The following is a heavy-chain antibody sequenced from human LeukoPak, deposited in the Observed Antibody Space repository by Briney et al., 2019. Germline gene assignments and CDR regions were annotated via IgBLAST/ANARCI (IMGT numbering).Heavy chain of an antibody. CDR3: ARELCSSTNCYFDY. CDR1: GVTFSNYW. CDR2: INQDGSEK. V-gene: IGHV3-7*01. D-gene: IGHD2-2*01. J-gene: IGHJ4*02. Sequence: GGSLRLSCAASGVTFSNYWMTWVRQAPGKGLEWVASINQDGSEKYYVDSVKGRFTISRDNAKNSLYLQMNSLRAEDTAVYYCARELCSSTNCYFDYWGQGTLVTVSS.